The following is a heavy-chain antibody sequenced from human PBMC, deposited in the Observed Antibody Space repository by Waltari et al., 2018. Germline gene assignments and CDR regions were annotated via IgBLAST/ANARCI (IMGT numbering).Heavy chain of an antibody. CDR1: GGSISSYY. V-gene: IGHV4-4*07. J-gene: IGHJ4*02. CDR3: ARDAFSSGSYPWYFDY. D-gene: IGHD1-26*01. Sequence: QVQLQESGPGLVKPSETLSLTCTVSGGSISSYYWSWIRQPAGKGLEWIGRIYTSGSTNYNPSLKSRVTMSVDTSKNQFSLKLSSVTAADTAVYYCARDAFSSGSYPWYFDYWGQGTLVTVSS. CDR2: IYTSGST.